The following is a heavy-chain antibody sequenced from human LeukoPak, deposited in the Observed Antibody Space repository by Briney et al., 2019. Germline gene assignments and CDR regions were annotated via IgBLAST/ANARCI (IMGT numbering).Heavy chain of an antibody. D-gene: IGHD6-13*01. Sequence: TGGSLRLSCAASGFTFDDYAMHWVRHAPGKGQEWVSGISWNSGSIGYADSVKGRFTISRDNAKNSLYLQMNSLRAEDMALYYYAKGGSGGPSFFGRGYSSSWYPPFFDYWGQGTLVTVSS. V-gene: IGHV3-9*03. CDR3: AKGGSGGPSFFGRGYSSSWYPPFFDY. J-gene: IGHJ4*02. CDR1: GFTFDDYA. CDR2: ISWNSGSI.